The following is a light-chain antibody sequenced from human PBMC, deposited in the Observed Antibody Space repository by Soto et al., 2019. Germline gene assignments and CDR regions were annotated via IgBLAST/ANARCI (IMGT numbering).Light chain of an antibody. CDR1: QNIRGNY. Sequence: IVLTQSPGTLSLSPGERATLSCRASQNIRGNYLAWYQQRPGQTPRLLIYGVSIRATGIPGRFSGSGSGTDFTLTISRLEPEDFAVYYCLQYGPAPYTFGQGTKLEI. V-gene: IGKV3-20*01. CDR3: LQYGPAPYT. J-gene: IGKJ2*01. CDR2: GVS.